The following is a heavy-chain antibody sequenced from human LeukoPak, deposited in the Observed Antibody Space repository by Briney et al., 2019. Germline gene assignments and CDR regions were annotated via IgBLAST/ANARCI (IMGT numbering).Heavy chain of an antibody. Sequence: GASVKVSCKASGGTFSSYAISWVRQAPRQGLEWMGGIIPIFGTANYAQKFQGRVTITADESTSTAYMELSSLRSEDTAVYYCARARVDTAMVTYFDYWGQGTLVTVSS. D-gene: IGHD5-18*01. CDR1: GGTFSSYA. CDR3: ARARVDTAMVTYFDY. V-gene: IGHV1-69*13. J-gene: IGHJ4*02. CDR2: IIPIFGTA.